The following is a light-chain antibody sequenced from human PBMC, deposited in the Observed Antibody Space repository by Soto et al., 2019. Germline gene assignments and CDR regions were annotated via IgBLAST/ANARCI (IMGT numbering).Light chain of an antibody. J-gene: IGKJ2*01. V-gene: IGKV1-9*01. CDR3: QQLNVNLL. CDR1: QDIASY. CDR2: AAS. Sequence: IQLTQSPSSLSASIGDRVTITCRASQDIASYLAWYQQKPGNAPKLLIYAASTLHSGVPSRFSGSGSGTHFTLTISSLQPEDFVTYYCQQLNVNLLFGQGTKLEIK.